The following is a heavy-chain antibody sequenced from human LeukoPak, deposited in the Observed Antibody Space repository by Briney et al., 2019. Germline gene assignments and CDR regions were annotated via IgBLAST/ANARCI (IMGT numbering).Heavy chain of an antibody. CDR2: INPNSGGT. V-gene: IGHV1-2*02. Sequence: ASVKVSCKASGYTFTGYYMHWVRQAPGQGLECMGWINPNSGGTNYAQKLQGRVTMTTDTSTSTAYMELRSLRSDDTAVYYCARGRLVGATLDFDYWGQGTLVTVSS. J-gene: IGHJ4*02. D-gene: IGHD1-26*01. CDR1: GYTFTGYY. CDR3: ARGRLVGATLDFDY.